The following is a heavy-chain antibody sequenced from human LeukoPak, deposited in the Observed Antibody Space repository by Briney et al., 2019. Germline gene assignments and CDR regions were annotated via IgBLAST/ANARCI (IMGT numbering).Heavy chain of an antibody. Sequence: GASVKVSCKASGYTFTSYDINWVRQATGQGLEWMGWMNPNSGNTGYAQKFQGRVTMTRNTSISTAYMELSSLRSEDTAVYYCARGESDPTIAVAGIYFDYWGQGTLVTVSS. CDR1: GYTFTSYD. V-gene: IGHV1-8*01. D-gene: IGHD6-19*01. J-gene: IGHJ4*02. CDR2: MNPNSGNT. CDR3: ARGESDPTIAVAGIYFDY.